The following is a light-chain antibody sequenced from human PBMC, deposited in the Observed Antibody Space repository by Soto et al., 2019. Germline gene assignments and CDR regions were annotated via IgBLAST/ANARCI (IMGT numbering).Light chain of an antibody. V-gene: IGKV2-28*01. CDR2: LGS. CDR1: ESLLYSNGYNY. Sequence: DIVMTQSPLSLPVSPGEPASISCRSSESLLYSNGYNYLDWYLQKPGQSPQLLIYLGSNRASGVPDRFSGSGSGTDFTLKISRMEAEDGGVYYCMQALQTPPTFGQGTKVEI. J-gene: IGKJ1*01. CDR3: MQALQTPPT.